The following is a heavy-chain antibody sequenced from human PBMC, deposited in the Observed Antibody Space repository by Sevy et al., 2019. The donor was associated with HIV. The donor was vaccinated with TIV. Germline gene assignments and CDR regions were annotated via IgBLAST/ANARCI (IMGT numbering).Heavy chain of an antibody. J-gene: IGHJ4*02. D-gene: IGHD3-16*01. CDR2: ISGGGDGT. V-gene: IGHV3-23*01. Sequence: GGSLRLSCAASGFTFNNYAMNWVRQAPGKGLEWVSSISGGGDGTYYADPVKGRFTISRDNFENTLYLQMNGLRAEDTAVYYCAKVIFGGSWFCDSWGQGTLVTVSS. CDR3: AKVIFGGSWFCDS. CDR1: GFTFNNYA.